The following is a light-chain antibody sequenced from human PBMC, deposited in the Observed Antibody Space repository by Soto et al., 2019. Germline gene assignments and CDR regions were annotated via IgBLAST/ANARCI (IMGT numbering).Light chain of an antibody. J-gene: IGLJ1*01. V-gene: IGLV1-44*01. Sequence: QSVLTQPPSASGTPGQRVAFSCSGSSSNIGANTVSWYQQLPGAAPKLLIYSHSQRPSGVPDRFSGSKSGTSASLAISGLQSDDEADYYWAAWDDSLNGYVFGTGTKVTVL. CDR2: SHS. CDR3: AAWDDSLNGYV. CDR1: SSNIGANT.